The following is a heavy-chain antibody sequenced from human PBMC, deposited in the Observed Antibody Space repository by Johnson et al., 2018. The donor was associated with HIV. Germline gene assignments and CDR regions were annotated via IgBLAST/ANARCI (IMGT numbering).Heavy chain of an antibody. D-gene: IGHD1-26*01. J-gene: IGHJ3*02. Sequence: QVQLVESGGGVVQPGRSLRLSCAASGFTFSSYAMHWVRQAPGKGLEWVAVISYDGSNTYYADSVKGRFTISSDNSKNTLYLQMNSLRAEDTAVYYCAREGRLGSYLGGVAFDIWGQGTMVTVSS. CDR1: GFTFSSYA. CDR2: ISYDGSNT. CDR3: AREGRLGSYLGGVAFDI. V-gene: IGHV3-30*04.